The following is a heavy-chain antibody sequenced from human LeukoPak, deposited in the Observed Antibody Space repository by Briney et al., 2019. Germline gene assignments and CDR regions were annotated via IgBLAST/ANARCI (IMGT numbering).Heavy chain of an antibody. V-gene: IGHV3-23*01. Sequence: SGGSLRLSCAASGFTFSSYAMSWVRQAPGKGLEWVSAISGGGGSTYYADSVKGRFTISRDDSKNTAYLQMNSLKTEDTAVYYCTRHDPIAAARDYWGQGTLVTVSS. CDR2: ISGGGGST. CDR1: GFTFSSYA. CDR3: TRHDPIAAARDY. J-gene: IGHJ4*02. D-gene: IGHD6-13*01.